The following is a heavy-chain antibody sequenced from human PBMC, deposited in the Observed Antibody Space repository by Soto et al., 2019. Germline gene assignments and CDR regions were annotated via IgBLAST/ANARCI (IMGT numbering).Heavy chain of an antibody. CDR2: ISYDGSNK. CDR1: GFTFSSYA. J-gene: IGHJ6*02. CDR3: ARDAGRYYYYYGMDV. V-gene: IGHV3-30-3*01. Sequence: QVQLVESGGGVVQPGRSLRLSCAASGFTFSSYAMHWVRQAPGKGLEWVAVISYDGSNKYYADSVKGRFTISRDNSKNTRYLQMNSLRSEDTAVYYCARDAGRYYYYYGMDVWGQGTTVTVSS.